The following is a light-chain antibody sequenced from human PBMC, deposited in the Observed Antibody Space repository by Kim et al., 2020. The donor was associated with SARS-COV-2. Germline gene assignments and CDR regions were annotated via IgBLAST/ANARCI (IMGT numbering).Light chain of an antibody. CDR3: NSRDSNDNVV. V-gene: IGLV3-19*01. J-gene: IGLJ2*01. CDR1: SLRSYY. CDR2: GKN. Sequence: SSELTQHPAVSVALGQTVRITCQGDSLRSYYATWFQQKPRQAPILVIYGKNNRPSGIPDRFSGSSSGNTASLTITGTQAGDEADYYCNSRDSNDNVVFGGGTQLTVL.